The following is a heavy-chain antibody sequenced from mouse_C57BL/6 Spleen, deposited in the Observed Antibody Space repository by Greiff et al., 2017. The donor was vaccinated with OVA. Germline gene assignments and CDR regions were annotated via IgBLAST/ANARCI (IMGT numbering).Heavy chain of an antibody. D-gene: IGHD2-4*01. CDR1: GFSLTSYG. V-gene: IGHV2-2*01. CDR3: ARTVITGDWYFDV. Sequence: QVQLKQSGPGLVQPSQSLSITCTVSGFSLTSYGVHWVRQSPGKGLEWLGVIWSGGSTDYNAAFISRLSIIKDKSKSQVFFKRNSLQADDTAIYYCARTVITGDWYFDVWGTGTTVTVSS. J-gene: IGHJ1*03. CDR2: IWSGGST.